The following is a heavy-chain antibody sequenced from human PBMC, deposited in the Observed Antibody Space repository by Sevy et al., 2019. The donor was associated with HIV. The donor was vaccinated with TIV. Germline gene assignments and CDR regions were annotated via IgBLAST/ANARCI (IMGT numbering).Heavy chain of an antibody. CDR1: GYTFTSYG. J-gene: IGHJ6*02. CDR3: ARFIVLVVYGPQTSGHYYYGIDV. D-gene: IGHD2-8*02. V-gene: IGHV1-18*01. CDR2: ISAYNGNT. Sequence: ASVKVSCKASGYTFTSYGISWVRQAPGQGLEWMGWISAYNGNTNYEQRLQGRVTMTTDTSTSTAYMELRSLRSDDTAVYYCARFIVLVVYGPQTSGHYYYGIDVWGQGTTVTVSS.